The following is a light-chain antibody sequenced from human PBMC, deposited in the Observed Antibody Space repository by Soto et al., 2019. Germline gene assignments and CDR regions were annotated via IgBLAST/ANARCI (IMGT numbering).Light chain of an antibody. CDR3: CSYASSSTWV. V-gene: IGLV2-23*02. CDR1: SSDVGSYNL. CDR2: EVT. Sequence: QSALTQPASVSGSPGQSITISCTGTSSDVGSYNLVSWYQQHPGKAPKLMIYEVTKRPSGVSNRFSGSKSGNTASLTISGLQAEDEGDYYCCSYASSSTWVFGGGTKLTVL. J-gene: IGLJ3*02.